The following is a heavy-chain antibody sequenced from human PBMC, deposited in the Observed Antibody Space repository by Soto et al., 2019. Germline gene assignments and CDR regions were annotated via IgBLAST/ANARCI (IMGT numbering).Heavy chain of an antibody. CDR3: ARDDRDDAFDI. Sequence: QVHLVQSGAEVKKPGASVKVSCKASGYTFTSSDINWVRQATGQGLEWMGWMNPNSGNTGYAQKFQDRVTMTRDTSISTAYMELSSLPSEDTAVYYCARDDRDDAFDIWGQGTMVTVSS. V-gene: IGHV1-8*01. CDR2: MNPNSGNT. J-gene: IGHJ3*02. CDR1: GYTFTSSD. D-gene: IGHD3-10*01.